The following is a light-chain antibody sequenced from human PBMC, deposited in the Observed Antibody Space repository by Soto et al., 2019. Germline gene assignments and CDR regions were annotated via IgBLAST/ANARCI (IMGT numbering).Light chain of an antibody. CDR3: ATWDGGLSGPFV. CDR1: NSNIGSDI. J-gene: IGLJ1*01. CDR2: TTN. V-gene: IGLV1-44*01. Sequence: VLTQPPSASGTPGQRATISCCGSNSNIGSDIVNCYQLLPGAAPEVLINTTNQRPSGVPERFSGSKSGTSASLAISGLQSEDEANSSCATWDGGLSGPFVFGTGTKVTVL.